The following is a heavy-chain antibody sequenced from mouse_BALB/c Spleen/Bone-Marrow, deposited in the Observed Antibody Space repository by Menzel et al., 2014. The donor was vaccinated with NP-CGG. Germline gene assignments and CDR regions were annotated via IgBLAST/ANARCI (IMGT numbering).Heavy chain of an antibody. CDR3: ARLDYGSSYAMDY. CDR2: ISCYNGAT. V-gene: IGHV1S34*01. D-gene: IGHD1-1*01. CDR1: GYSFTGYY. Sequence: LVLTGASVKISCKASGYSFTGYYIHWVKQSHGKSLERIGYISCYNGATNFNQKFKGKATFTVDTSSSTAYMQFNSLTSEDSAVYYCARLDYGSSYAMDYWGQGTSVTVSS. J-gene: IGHJ4*01.